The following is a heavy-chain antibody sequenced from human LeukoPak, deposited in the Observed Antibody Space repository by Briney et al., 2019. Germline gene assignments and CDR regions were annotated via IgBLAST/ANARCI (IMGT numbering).Heavy chain of an antibody. Sequence: GGSLRLSCAASGFTFSTYAMTWVRQVAGKGLEWVSVISGSGDIASSADSVKGRFIVSRDNSKNTLYLLMNTLRAEDTAIYYCAKVTAAGSMRSYFDYWGQGTLVTVSS. D-gene: IGHD6-25*01. CDR1: GFTFSTYA. CDR3: AKVTAAGSMRSYFDY. V-gene: IGHV3-23*01. J-gene: IGHJ4*02. CDR2: ISGSGDIA.